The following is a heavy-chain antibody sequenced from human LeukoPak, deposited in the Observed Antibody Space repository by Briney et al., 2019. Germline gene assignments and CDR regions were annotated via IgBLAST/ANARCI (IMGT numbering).Heavy chain of an antibody. CDR1: GFTFSSYA. CDR3: AGPVTPLYDY. J-gene: IGHJ4*02. CDR2: ISGSGGST. Sequence: GGSLRLSCAASGFTFSSYAMSWVGQAPGKELEWVSAISGSGGSTYYVDPVKGRFTISTDNSKNTLYLQMNSLRAEDTAVYYCAGPVTPLYDYWGQGTLVTVSS. V-gene: IGHV3-23*01. D-gene: IGHD4-23*01.